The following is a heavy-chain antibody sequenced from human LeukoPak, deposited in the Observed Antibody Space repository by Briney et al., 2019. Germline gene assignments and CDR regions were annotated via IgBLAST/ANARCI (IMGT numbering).Heavy chain of an antibody. Sequence: GGSLRLSCAASGFTFSSYAMHWVGQAPGKGLEWVAVISYDGSNKYYADSVKGRFTISRDNSKNTLYLQMNSLRAEDTAVYYCAREGWPQFSAVAASYVGAFHIWGQGTMVTVSS. J-gene: IGHJ3*02. D-gene: IGHD6-19*01. CDR1: GFTFSSYA. CDR2: ISYDGSNK. CDR3: AREGWPQFSAVAASYVGAFHI. V-gene: IGHV3-30-3*01.